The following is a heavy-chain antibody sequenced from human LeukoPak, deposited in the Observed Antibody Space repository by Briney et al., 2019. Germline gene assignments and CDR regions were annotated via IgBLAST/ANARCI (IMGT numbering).Heavy chain of an antibody. CDR3: AKDRVETPYNWFDP. CDR1: GFTFSDYA. Sequence: PGGSLRLSCAASGFTFSDYAMAWVRQAPGKGLEWVSSISGSGGTTYYADSVNGRFTISRDNDVNTLYLQMDILRAEDTAVYFCAKDRVETPYNWFDPWGQGTLVTVSS. D-gene: IGHD4-23*01. J-gene: IGHJ5*02. CDR2: ISGSGGTT. V-gene: IGHV3-23*01.